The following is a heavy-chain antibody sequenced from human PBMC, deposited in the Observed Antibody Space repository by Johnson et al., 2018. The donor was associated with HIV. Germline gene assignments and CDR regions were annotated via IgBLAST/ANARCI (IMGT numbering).Heavy chain of an antibody. V-gene: IGHV3-20*04. Sequence: VQLVESGGGLVQPGGSLRLSCAASGFTFDDYGMSWVRQAPGKGLEWVSGINWNGGSTGYADSVKGRFTISRDNAKNSLYLQMNSLRAEDTALYYCARDRGSVWGVTGDASDIWGQGTMVTVSS. D-gene: IGHD3-16*01. CDR1: GFTFDDYG. J-gene: IGHJ3*02. CDR3: ARDRGSVWGVTGDASDI. CDR2: INWNGGST.